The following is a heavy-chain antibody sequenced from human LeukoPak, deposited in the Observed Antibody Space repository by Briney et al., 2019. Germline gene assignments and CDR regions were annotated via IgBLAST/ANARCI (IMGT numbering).Heavy chain of an antibody. D-gene: IGHD6-13*01. V-gene: IGHV4-4*02. J-gene: IGHJ4*02. CDR3: ARRLRYSSFLD. CDR2: IHHSGRT. CDR1: GGSISSSNW. Sequence: PSETLSLTCAVSGGSISSSNWWSWVRQPPGKGLEWIGYIHHSGRTDYNPSLKSRLTISIDGSKNQFSLMLSSVTAADTAVYYCARRLRYSSFLDWGQGTLVTVSS.